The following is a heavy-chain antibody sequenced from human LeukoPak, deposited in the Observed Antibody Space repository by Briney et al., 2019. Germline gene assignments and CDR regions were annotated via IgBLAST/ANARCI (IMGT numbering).Heavy chain of an antibody. V-gene: IGHV3-48*01. Sequence: GGSLRLSCAASGFTLSSNYMSSVRQAPGKGLEWGSYISSSSSTIYYADSVKGRFTISRDNAKNSLYLQMNSLRAEDTAVYYCAREGDGVIDYWGQGTLVTVSS. D-gene: IGHD3-16*01. CDR2: ISSSSSTI. CDR3: AREGDGVIDY. J-gene: IGHJ4*02. CDR1: GFTLSSNY.